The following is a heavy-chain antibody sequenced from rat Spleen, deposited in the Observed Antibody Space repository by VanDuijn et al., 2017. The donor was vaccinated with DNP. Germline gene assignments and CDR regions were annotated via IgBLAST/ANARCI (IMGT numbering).Heavy chain of an antibody. D-gene: IGHD1-10*01. V-gene: IGHV5-20*01. Sequence: EVQLVESGGGLVQPGRSLKLSCAASGFTFSNYGMAWVRQAPTKGLEWVASITNHGGSTYFRDAVKGRFTISRDNAKSTLYLQMDSLRSEDTATYYCTTVNNYYFDYWGQGVMVTVSS. CDR1: GFTFSNYG. CDR2: ITNHGGST. CDR3: TTVNNYYFDY. J-gene: IGHJ2*01.